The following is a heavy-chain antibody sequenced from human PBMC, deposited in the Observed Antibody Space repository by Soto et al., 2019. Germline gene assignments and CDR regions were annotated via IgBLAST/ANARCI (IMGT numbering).Heavy chain of an antibody. CDR3: VRATAARQRDYSYHYYLHI. D-gene: IGHD6-6*01. CDR2: INPNGGST. Sequence: QVQLVQSGAEVKKPGASVKVSCKASGYTFINYYIHWVRQAPGQGLEWMGVINPNGGSTVYAQKLQGRVTLTRDTSTRTVYVELSSLRSDDTAVYFCVRATAARQRDYSYHYYLHIWGKGPTVTVSS. CDR1: GYTFINYY. J-gene: IGHJ6*03. V-gene: IGHV1-46*03.